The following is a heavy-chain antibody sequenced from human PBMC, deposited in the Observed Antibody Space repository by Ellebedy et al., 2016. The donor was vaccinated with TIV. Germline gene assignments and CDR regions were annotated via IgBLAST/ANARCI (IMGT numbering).Heavy chain of an antibody. J-gene: IGHJ4*02. CDR3: AKLGGDRSGSSAY. D-gene: IGHD3-16*01. Sequence: GESLKISCTVLGFTFTNYAMTWVRQAPGKGLEWVSAITNSSDSSYYADSVKGRFTISRDNSKNTLYLQMNSLRDDDTALYYCAKLGGDRSGSSAYWGQGTLVTVSS. V-gene: IGHV3-23*01. CDR1: GFTFTNYA. CDR2: ITNSSDSS.